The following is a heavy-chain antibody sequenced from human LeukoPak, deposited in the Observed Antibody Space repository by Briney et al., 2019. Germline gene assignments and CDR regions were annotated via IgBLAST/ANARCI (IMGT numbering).Heavy chain of an antibody. CDR2: IKKDGSEK. J-gene: IGHJ4*02. CDR3: ATDVHDYGDY. Sequence: GGSLRLSCAASGFTFSSYGMHWVRQAPGKGLEWVANIKKDGSEKYYVDSVKGRFTISRDNAKNSLYLQMNSLRAEDTAVYYCATDVHDYGDYWGQGTLVTVSS. CDR1: GFTFSSYG. V-gene: IGHV3-7*01. D-gene: IGHD1-1*01.